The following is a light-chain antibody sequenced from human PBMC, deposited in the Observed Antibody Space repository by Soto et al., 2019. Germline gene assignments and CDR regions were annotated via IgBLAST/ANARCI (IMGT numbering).Light chain of an antibody. J-gene: IGKJ1*01. CDR1: QSISSW. CDR3: QHYNSYSEA. V-gene: IGKV1-5*03. Sequence: DIQMTQSPSTLSASVGDRVTITCRARQSISSWLAWYQQKPGKAPKLLIYKASTLKSGVPSRFSGSGSGTEFTLTISSLQPDDFATYYCQHYNSYSEAFGQGTQGGYQ. CDR2: KAS.